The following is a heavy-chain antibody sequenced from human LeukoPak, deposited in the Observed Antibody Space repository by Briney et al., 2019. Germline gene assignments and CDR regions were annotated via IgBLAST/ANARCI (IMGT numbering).Heavy chain of an antibody. J-gene: IGHJ4*02. CDR1: GYTFTGYY. CDR3: ARENVDTAMVIPTYYFDY. V-gene: IGHV1-2*02. CDR2: INPNSGGT. Sequence: ASVKVSCKASGYTFTGYYMHWVRQAPGQGLEWMGWINPNSGGTNYAQKFQGRVTMTRDTSISTAYMELSRLRSDDTAAYYCARENVDTAMVIPTYYFDYWGQGTLVTVSS. D-gene: IGHD5-18*01.